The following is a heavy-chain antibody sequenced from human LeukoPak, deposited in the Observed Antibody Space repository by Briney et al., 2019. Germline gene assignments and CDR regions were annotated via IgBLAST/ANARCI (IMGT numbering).Heavy chain of an antibody. Sequence: PSETLSLTCTVSGGSISSGDYYWGWIRQPPGKGLEWIGYIYYSGSTYYNPSLKSRVTISVDTSKNQFSLKLSSVTAADTAVYYCASNDFWSGFDYWGQGTLVTASS. CDR3: ASNDFWSGFDY. D-gene: IGHD3-3*01. V-gene: IGHV4-30-4*08. CDR1: GGSISSGDYY. J-gene: IGHJ4*02. CDR2: IYYSGST.